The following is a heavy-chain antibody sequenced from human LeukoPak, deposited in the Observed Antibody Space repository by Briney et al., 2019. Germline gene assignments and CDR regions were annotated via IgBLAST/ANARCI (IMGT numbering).Heavy chain of an antibody. CDR3: ARDGYNSRWYYYYGMDV. D-gene: IGHD5-24*01. CDR1: GFTFTGHY. J-gene: IGHJ6*02. Sequence: ASVKVSCKASGFTFTGHYMHWVRQAPGQGLEWMGWINPNSGGTNYAQKFQGRVTMTRDTSISTAYMELSRLRSDDTAVYYCARDGYNSRWYYYYGMDVWGQGTTVTVSS. CDR2: INPNSGGT. V-gene: IGHV1-2*02.